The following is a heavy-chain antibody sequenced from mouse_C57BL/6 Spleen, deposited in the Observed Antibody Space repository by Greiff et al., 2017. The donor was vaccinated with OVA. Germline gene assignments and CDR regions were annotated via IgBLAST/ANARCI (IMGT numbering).Heavy chain of an antibody. Sequence: SGPELVKPGASVKISCKASGYAFSSSWMNWVKQRPGKGLEWIGRIYPGDGDTNYNGKFKGKATLTADKSSSTAYMQLSSLTSEDSAVYFCARGDYYGSSLDYWGQGTTLTVSS. CDR3: ARGDYYGSSLDY. J-gene: IGHJ2*01. V-gene: IGHV1-82*01. CDR2: IYPGDGDT. D-gene: IGHD1-1*01. CDR1: GYAFSSSW.